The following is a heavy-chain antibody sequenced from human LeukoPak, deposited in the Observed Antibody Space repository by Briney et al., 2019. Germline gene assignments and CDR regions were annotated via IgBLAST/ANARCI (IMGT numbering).Heavy chain of an antibody. V-gene: IGHV5-51*01. Sequence: GESLKISCKGSGYTFTNYWIGWVRQMPGKGLEYMGIIYPRDSDTRYSPSFEGQVTISADKSISTAYLQWSSLKASDTAMYFCARKFCSSITCYVAFDMWGQGTMVTVSS. J-gene: IGHJ3*02. CDR1: GYTFTNYW. D-gene: IGHD2-2*01. CDR3: ARKFCSSITCYVAFDM. CDR2: IYPRDSDT.